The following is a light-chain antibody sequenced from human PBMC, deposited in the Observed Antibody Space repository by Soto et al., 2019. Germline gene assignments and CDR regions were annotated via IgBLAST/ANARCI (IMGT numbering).Light chain of an antibody. Sequence: QLVLTQSPSASASLGASVKLTCTLSSGQSSYAIAWHQQQPEKGPRYLMKLNSDGSHSKGDGIPDRFSGSSSGAERYLTIPSLQSEDEADYYCHNWDTGIHVFGGGTKVTVL. J-gene: IGLJ2*01. CDR1: SGQSSYA. V-gene: IGLV4-69*01. CDR3: HNWDTGIHV. CDR2: LNSDGSH.